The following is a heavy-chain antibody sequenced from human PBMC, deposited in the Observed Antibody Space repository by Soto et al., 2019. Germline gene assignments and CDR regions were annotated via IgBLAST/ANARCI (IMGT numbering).Heavy chain of an antibody. D-gene: IGHD3-9*01. Sequence: PSETLSLTCTVSGGSVSRSSYYWGWVRQPPGKGLEWIGSVYYGGSTYYNPSLESRVTISVDKSKNQFSLKLMSLSAADTAVYYCGRLEGLATISYYFDYWGQGALVTVSS. CDR2: VYYGGST. CDR3: GRLEGLATISYYFDY. V-gene: IGHV4-39*01. J-gene: IGHJ4*02. CDR1: GGSVSRSSYY.